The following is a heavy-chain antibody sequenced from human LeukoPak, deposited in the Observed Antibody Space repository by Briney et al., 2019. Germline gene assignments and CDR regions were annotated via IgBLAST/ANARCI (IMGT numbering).Heavy chain of an antibody. CDR3: ARDEAAGTGDYFDY. V-gene: IGHV3-30-3*01. D-gene: IGHD6-13*01. CDR1: GFTFSSYA. Sequence: GRSLRLSCAASGFTFSSYAMHWVRQAPGKGLEWVAVISYDGSNKYYADSVKGRFTISRDNSKNTLYLQMNSLRAEDTAVYYCARDEAAGTGDYFDYWGQGTLVTVSS. J-gene: IGHJ4*02. CDR2: ISYDGSNK.